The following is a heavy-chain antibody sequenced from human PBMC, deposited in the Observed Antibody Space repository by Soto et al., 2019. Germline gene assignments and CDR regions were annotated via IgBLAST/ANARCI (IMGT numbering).Heavy chain of an antibody. D-gene: IGHD1-1*01. Sequence: SETLSLTCAVYGGSFSGYYWSWIRQPPGKGLEWIGEINHSGSTNYNPSLKSRVTISVDTSKNHFSLKLSSVTAADTAVYYCASRGGTGTPYYYYGMDVWGQGTTVTVSS. CDR2: INHSGST. CDR3: ASRGGTGTPYYYYGMDV. J-gene: IGHJ6*02. CDR1: GGSFSGYY. V-gene: IGHV4-34*01.